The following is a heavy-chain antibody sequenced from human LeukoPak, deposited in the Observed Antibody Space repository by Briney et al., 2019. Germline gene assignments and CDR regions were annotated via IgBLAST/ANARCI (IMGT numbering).Heavy chain of an antibody. CDR1: GGSISSGSYY. CDR3: AREKGGYYMDV. V-gene: IGHV4-61*02. CDR2: IYTSGST. J-gene: IGHJ6*03. Sequence: SSETLSLTCTVSGGSISSGSYYWSWIRQPAGKGLEWIGRIYTSGSTNYNPSLKSRVTISVDTSKNQFSLKLSSVTAADTAVYYCAREKGGYYMDVWGKGTTVTVSS.